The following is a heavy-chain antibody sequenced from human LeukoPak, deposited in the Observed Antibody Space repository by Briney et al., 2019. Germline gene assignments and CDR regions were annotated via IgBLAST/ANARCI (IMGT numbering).Heavy chain of an antibody. D-gene: IGHD3-10*01. Sequence: PGGSLRLSCAASGFTFSSYSMNWVRQAPGKGLEWVSYISSSSTIYYADSVKGRFTISRDNAKNSLYLQMNSLRDEDTAVYYCARDKSPYYYGSGSPNCWGQGTLVTVPS. V-gene: IGHV3-48*02. J-gene: IGHJ4*02. CDR3: ARDKSPYYYGSGSPNC. CDR1: GFTFSSYS. CDR2: ISSSSTI.